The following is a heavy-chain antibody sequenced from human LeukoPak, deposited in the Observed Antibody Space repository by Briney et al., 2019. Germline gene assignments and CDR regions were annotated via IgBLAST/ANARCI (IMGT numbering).Heavy chain of an antibody. CDR3: ARANGYVDY. D-gene: IGHD2-8*01. J-gene: IGHJ4*02. Sequence: GRSLRLSCAASGFTFSSYGMHWVRQAPGKGLEWVAVIWYDGSNKYYADSVKGRFTISRDNSRNTLYLQMNSLRAEDTAVYYCARANGYVDYWGQGTLVTVSS. CDR2: IWYDGSNK. CDR1: GFTFSSYG. V-gene: IGHV3-33*01.